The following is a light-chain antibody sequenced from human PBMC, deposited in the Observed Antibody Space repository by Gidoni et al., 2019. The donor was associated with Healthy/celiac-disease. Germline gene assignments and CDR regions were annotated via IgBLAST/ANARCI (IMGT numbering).Light chain of an antibody. J-gene: IGKJ5*01. V-gene: IGKV3-20*01. CDR2: GAS. Sequence: EIVLTQSTGTLSLSPGERATLSCRASQSVSSSYLAWYQQKPGQAPRLLIYGASSRATGIPDRFSSSGSGTDFTLTITRLEPEDFAVYYCQQYGSSPSITFXQXTRLEIK. CDR1: QSVSSSY. CDR3: QQYGSSPSIT.